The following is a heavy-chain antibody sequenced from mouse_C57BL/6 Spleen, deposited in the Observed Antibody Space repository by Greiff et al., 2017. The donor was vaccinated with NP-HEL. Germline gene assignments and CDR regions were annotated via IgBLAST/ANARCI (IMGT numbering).Heavy chain of an antibody. Sequence: DVQLVASEGGLVQPGSSMKLSCTASGFTFSDYYMAWVRQVPEKGLEWVANINYDGSSTYYLDSLKSRFIISRDNAKNILYLQMSSLKSEDTATYYCARALYDGYYLYFDYWGQGTTLTVSS. CDR1: GFTFSDYY. J-gene: IGHJ2*01. CDR3: ARALYDGYYLYFDY. V-gene: IGHV5-16*01. CDR2: INYDGSST. D-gene: IGHD2-3*01.